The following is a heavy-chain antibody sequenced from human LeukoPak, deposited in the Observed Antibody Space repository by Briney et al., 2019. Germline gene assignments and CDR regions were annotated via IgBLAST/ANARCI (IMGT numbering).Heavy chain of an antibody. CDR3: ARHVGRAGDEPYFDY. V-gene: IGHV4-39*01. Sequence: SETLSLTCSVSGDSISGSPDYWGWIRQPPGKGLEWIGSIHFSGSTYYNPSLNSRVTISVDTSKNQFSLNLISVTAADTAVYYCARHVGRAGDEPYFDYWGQGALVTVSS. J-gene: IGHJ4*02. D-gene: IGHD4-17*01. CDR1: GDSISGSPDY. CDR2: IHFSGST.